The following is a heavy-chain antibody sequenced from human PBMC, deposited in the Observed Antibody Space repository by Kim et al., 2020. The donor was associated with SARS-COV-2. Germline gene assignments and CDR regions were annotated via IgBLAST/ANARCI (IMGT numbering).Heavy chain of an antibody. J-gene: IGHJ4*02. CDR2: VSHDGNTK. Sequence: GGSLRLSCAASGFTFSSFAMHWVRQAPGKGLEWVAVVSHDGNTKFYGDSVKGRFTISRDNSKNTVYLQMDSLRVEDTAIYYCARVETAMVLFDYWGQGTLVTVSS. V-gene: IGHV3-30-3*01. CDR1: GFTFSSFA. CDR3: ARVETAMVLFDY. D-gene: IGHD5-18*01.